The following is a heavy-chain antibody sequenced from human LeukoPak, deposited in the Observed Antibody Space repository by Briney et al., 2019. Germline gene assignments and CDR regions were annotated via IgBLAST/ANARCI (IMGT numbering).Heavy chain of an antibody. Sequence: GGSLRLSCAASGFTFSSYAMSWVRQAPGKGLEWVSAISGSGGSTYYADSVKGRFTISRDNSKNTLYLQMNSLRAEDTAVYYCAKDSPRRIVVVTHYYFDYWGQGTLVTVSS. CDR1: GFTFSSYA. D-gene: IGHD3-22*01. V-gene: IGHV3-23*01. CDR2: ISGSGGST. CDR3: AKDSPRRIVVVTHYYFDY. J-gene: IGHJ4*02.